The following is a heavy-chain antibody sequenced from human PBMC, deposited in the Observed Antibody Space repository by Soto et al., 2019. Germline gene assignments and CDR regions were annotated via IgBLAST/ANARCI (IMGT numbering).Heavy chain of an antibody. V-gene: IGHV4-39*01. D-gene: IGHD3-3*01. CDR1: GGSISSSSYY. Sequence: PSETLSLTCTVSGGSISSSSYYWGWIRQPPGKGLEWIGSIYYSGSTYYNPSLKSRVTISVDTSKNQFSLKLSSVTAADTAVYYCASDTIFGVVTDISGGSDVWGKGTTVTVSS. CDR3: ASDTIFGVVTDISGGSDV. J-gene: IGHJ6*04. CDR2: IYYSGST.